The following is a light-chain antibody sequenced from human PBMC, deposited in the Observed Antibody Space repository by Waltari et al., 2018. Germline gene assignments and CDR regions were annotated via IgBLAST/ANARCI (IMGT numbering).Light chain of an antibody. J-gene: IGKJ4*01. CDR1: QSVSSY. CDR3: QQRSNWPPRGT. Sequence: EMVLTQSPATLSLYPGEGATLPCRASQSVSSYLALYQQKPGQVPRLPIYDASKRATGIPARFSGSGSGTDFTLTISSLEPEDFAVYYCQQRSNWPPRGTFGGGTKVEIK. CDR2: DAS. V-gene: IGKV3-11*01.